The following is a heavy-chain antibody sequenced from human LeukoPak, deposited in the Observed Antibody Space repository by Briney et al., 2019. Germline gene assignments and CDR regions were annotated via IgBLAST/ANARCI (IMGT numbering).Heavy chain of an antibody. Sequence: PGGSLRLSCAASGFTFSSYAMSWVRQAPGKGLEWVSAISGSGGSTYYADSVKGRFTISRDNSKDTLYLQMNNLRAEDTAVYHCAKVRDGYNTVDFWGQGALVTVSS. J-gene: IGHJ4*02. CDR3: AKVRDGYNTVDF. CDR1: GFTFSSYA. V-gene: IGHV3-23*01. CDR2: ISGSGGST. D-gene: IGHD5-24*01.